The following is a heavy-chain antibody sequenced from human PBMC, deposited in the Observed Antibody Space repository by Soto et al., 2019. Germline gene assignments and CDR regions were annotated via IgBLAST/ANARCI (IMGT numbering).Heavy chain of an antibody. CDR3: VRAETFYPGNTFDY. Sequence: ASVKVSCKASVHSFTGYYFHWVRQAPGQGLEWMGWIYPDSGGTNYAPKFRGWVTMTRDTSIRTAYMELSGLKSDDTAVYFCVRAETFYPGNTFDYWGQGALVTVSS. D-gene: IGHD1-1*01. J-gene: IGHJ4*02. CDR1: VHSFTGYY. V-gene: IGHV1-2*04. CDR2: IYPDSGGT.